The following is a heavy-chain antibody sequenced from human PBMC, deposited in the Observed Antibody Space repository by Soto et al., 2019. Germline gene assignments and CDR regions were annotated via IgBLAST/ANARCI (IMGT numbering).Heavy chain of an antibody. CDR1: GGSIDRSNYY. J-gene: IGHJ4*02. V-gene: IGHV4-39*01. D-gene: IGHD3-10*01. Sequence: SETLSLTCNVAGGSIDRSNYYWDWLRQPPGKGLEWIGTTYYNGNAYYNPSLKSRVSMSVDTSKNQFSLKLVSVTAADTAVYYCARHFVAVVIKGWGYWGQGTLVTVS. CDR2: TYYNGNA. CDR3: ARHFVAVVIKGWGY.